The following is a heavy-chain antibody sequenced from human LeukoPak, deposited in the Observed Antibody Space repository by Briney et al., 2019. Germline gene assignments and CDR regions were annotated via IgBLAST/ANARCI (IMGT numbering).Heavy chain of an antibody. D-gene: IGHD1-7*01. V-gene: IGHV3-49*04. CDR3: TRGNWNYGNAFDI. CDR1: GFTFSNYA. Sequence: GGSLRLSCAASGFTFSNYAMSRVRQAPGKGLEWVGFIRSKAYGGTTEYAASVKGRFTISRDGSKSIAYLQMNSLKTDDTAVYYCTRGNWNYGNAFDIWGQGTMVTVSS. CDR2: IRSKAYGGTT. J-gene: IGHJ3*02.